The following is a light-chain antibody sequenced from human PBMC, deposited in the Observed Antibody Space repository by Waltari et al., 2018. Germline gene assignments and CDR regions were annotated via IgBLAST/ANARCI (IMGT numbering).Light chain of an antibody. CDR2: EVN. CDR1: SSDVGYYNL. Sequence: QSALTQPASVSGSPGQSITLSCTGTSSDVGYYNLVSRYQQHPGTAPKLMIYEVNARPSGVSNRFSGSKSGNTASLTISGLQPEDEADYYCCSYAGSTTFWVFGTGTKVTVL. V-gene: IGLV2-23*02. CDR3: CSYAGSTTFWV. J-gene: IGLJ1*01.